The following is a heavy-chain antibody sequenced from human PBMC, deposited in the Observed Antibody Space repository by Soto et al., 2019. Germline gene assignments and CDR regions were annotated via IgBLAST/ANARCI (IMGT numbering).Heavy chain of an antibody. Sequence: RASVKVSCKASGYNFINYGISWVRQAPGQGLEWMGWISVNSGNTKLPQRLQGRATMTTDASTSTAYMEVTSRRSDDTAIYYCARDARPYYDILSDSLESAYWGLGTLVPVSS. J-gene: IGHJ4*02. CDR2: ISVNSGNT. CDR3: ARDARPYYDILSDSLESAY. D-gene: IGHD3-9*01. CDR1: GYNFINYG. V-gene: IGHV1-18*01.